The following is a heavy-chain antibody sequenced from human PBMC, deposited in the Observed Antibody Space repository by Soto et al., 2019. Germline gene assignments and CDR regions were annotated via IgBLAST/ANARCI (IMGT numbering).Heavy chain of an antibody. V-gene: IGHV1-46*01. CDR3: ARNLASADV. D-gene: IGHD6-13*01. CDR1: GYTFTSFY. CDR2: INPTGGST. J-gene: IGHJ4*02. Sequence: QVQLVQSGAEVKEPGASVKVSCKASGYTFTSFYIHWVRQAPGQGLEWMAIINPTGGSTNYAQRFRGRVTLTMDTSTSTVYMELSGLRSEDTAVYYCARNLASADVWGQGTLVTVS.